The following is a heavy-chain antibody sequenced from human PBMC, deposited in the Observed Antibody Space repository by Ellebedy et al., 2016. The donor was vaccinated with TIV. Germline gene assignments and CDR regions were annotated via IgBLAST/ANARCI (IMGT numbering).Heavy chain of an antibody. Sequence: GGSLRLSCAASGFTFSNYAMSWVRQAPGKGLEWVSSISGSDTGTYYAASVKGRFTISRDNSKDTLYLHMNSLRAEDTAIYYCAKDRQITFSNWFDPWGQGTLVTVSS. J-gene: IGHJ5*02. D-gene: IGHD3-16*01. CDR3: AKDRQITFSNWFDP. V-gene: IGHV3-23*01. CDR1: GFTFSNYA. CDR2: ISGSDTGT.